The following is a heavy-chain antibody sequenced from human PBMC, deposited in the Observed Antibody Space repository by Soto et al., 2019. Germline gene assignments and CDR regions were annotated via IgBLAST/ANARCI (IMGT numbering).Heavy chain of an antibody. J-gene: IGHJ4*02. CDR1: GFTFSSYA. Sequence: QVQLVESGGGVVQSGRSLRLSCAASGFTFSSYAMHWVRQAPGKGLEWVAVISYDGSNKYYADSVKGRFTISRDNSKNTLYLQMNSLRAEDTAVYYCARGVSHQVVVVAATIDYWGQGTLVTVSS. D-gene: IGHD2-15*01. CDR2: ISYDGSNK. V-gene: IGHV3-30-3*01. CDR3: ARGVSHQVVVVAATIDY.